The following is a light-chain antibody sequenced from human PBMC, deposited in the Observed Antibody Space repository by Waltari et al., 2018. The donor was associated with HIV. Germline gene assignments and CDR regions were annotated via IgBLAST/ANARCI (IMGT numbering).Light chain of an antibody. CDR1: QSVLYSSNNKTY. J-gene: IGKJ2*01. CDR2: WAS. V-gene: IGKV4-1*01. CDR3: QQHSSTPYT. Sequence: DIVMTQSPDSLAVSLGERATINCKSSQSVLYSSNNKTYLAWYQQKPGQPPKLLIYWASTRESGVPDRFSGSGSGTDFTLTISSLQAEDVAVYYCQQHSSTPYTFGQGTKLEIK.